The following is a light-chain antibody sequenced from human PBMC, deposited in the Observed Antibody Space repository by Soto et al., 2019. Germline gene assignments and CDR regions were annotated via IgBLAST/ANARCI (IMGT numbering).Light chain of an antibody. CDR2: GNN. Sequence: QSVLTQPPSVSGAPGQRVTISCTGSSSNIGAGYDVHWYQQLPGTPPKLLIYGNNNRPSGVPDRFSGSKSGTSASQAITGLQAEDEADYYCQSYDSSLSAVVFGGGTKLTVL. CDR3: QSYDSSLSAVV. J-gene: IGLJ2*01. V-gene: IGLV1-40*01. CDR1: SSNIGAGYD.